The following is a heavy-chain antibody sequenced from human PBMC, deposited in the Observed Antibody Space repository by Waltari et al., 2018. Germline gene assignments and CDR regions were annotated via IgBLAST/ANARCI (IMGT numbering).Heavy chain of an antibody. J-gene: IGHJ4*02. Sequence: EEQLVESGGGLVQPGGSLRLSCAASGFTFSNYWMHWVRQAPGKGLVWVSVNNTGARGTRYADSGKGRINNSRGGGKNTVYLQMNSLGDEDTAVYYCARGLVTAVGYGDFWGQGTLVTVSS. V-gene: IGHV3-74*01. CDR3: ARGLVTAVGYGDF. D-gene: IGHD6-13*01. CDR2: NNTGARGT. CDR1: GFTFSNYW.